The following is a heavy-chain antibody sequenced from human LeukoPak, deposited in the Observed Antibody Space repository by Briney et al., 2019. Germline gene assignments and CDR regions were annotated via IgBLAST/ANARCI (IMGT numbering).Heavy chain of an antibody. CDR3: ARTDYYYYYMDV. Sequence: ASVKVSCKASGYTFTSYYMHWVRQAPGQGLEWMGIINPSGGSTSYAQKFQGRVTMTRDMSTSTVYMELSSLRSEDTAVYHCARTDYYYYYMDVWGKGTTVTVSS. CDR2: INPSGGST. J-gene: IGHJ6*03. V-gene: IGHV1-46*01. CDR1: GYTFTSYY.